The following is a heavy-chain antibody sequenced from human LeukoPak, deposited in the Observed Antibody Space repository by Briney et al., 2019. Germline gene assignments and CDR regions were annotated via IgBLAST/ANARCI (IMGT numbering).Heavy chain of an antibody. D-gene: IGHD4-17*01. J-gene: IGHJ3*02. CDR2: MNPNSGNT. Sequence: AASVKVSCKASGYTFTSYDINWVRQATGQGLEWMGWMNPNSGNTGYAQKFQGRVTMTRNTSISTAYMELSSLRSDDTAVYYCARGAVTRDYDAFDIWGQGTMVTVSS. CDR3: ARGAVTRDYDAFDI. CDR1: GYTFTSYD. V-gene: IGHV1-8*01.